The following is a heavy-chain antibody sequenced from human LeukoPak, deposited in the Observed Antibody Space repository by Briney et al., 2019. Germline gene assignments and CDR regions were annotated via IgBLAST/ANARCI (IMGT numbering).Heavy chain of an antibody. V-gene: IGHV4-39*01. CDR3: ARTRGTSGVMIFDY. CDR2: IFYRGNT. Sequence: SETLSLTCTVSGGSISSSNYYWGWIRQPPGKGLEWIGSIFYRGNTYYNPSLKSRVTISVDTSKNQFSLKLSSVTAADAAVYYCARTRGTSGVMIFDYWGQGTLVTVSS. CDR1: GGSISSSNYY. J-gene: IGHJ4*02. D-gene: IGHD3-16*01.